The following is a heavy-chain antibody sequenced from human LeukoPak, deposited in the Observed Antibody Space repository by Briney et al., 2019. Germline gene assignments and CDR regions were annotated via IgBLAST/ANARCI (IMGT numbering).Heavy chain of an antibody. V-gene: IGHV4-30-4*01. J-gene: IGHJ3*02. CDR3: ARGGALSSMIADAFDI. CDR2: IYYSGST. CDR1: GGSISSGDYY. Sequence: PSETLSLTCTVSGGSISSGDYYWSWIRQPPGKGLEWIGYIYYSGSTYYNPSLKSRVTISVDTSKNQFSLKLSSVTAADTAVYYCARGGALSSMIADAFDIWGQGTMVTVSS. D-gene: IGHD3-22*01.